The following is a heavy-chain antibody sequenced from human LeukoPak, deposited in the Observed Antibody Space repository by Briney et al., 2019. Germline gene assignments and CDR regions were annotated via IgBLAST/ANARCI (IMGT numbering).Heavy chain of an antibody. V-gene: IGHV4-39*01. CDR3: AALTLNGVAGWGWFDA. Sequence: SETLSLTCSVSGDSISNNNWSWDWIRQLPGKGLEWIGTMPFDEKVSDNEIPSYNPSLKGRATISAEKSKNQLSLKVKSVTAADTASYYCAALTLNGVAGWGWFDAWGQGTLVIVSS. CDR2: MPFDEKVSDNEIP. J-gene: IGHJ5*02. D-gene: IGHD3-3*01. CDR1: GDSISNNNWS.